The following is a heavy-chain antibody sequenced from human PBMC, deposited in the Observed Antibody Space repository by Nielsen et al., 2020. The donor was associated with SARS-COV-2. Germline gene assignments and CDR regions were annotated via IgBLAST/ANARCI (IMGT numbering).Heavy chain of an antibody. Sequence: SVKVSCKASGGTFSSYAISWVRQAPGQGLEWMGGIIPIFGTANYAQKFQGRVTITADESTSTAYMELSSLRSEDTAVYYCAREMITMVRGVIHWYFDLWGRGTLVTVSS. CDR3: AREMITMVRGVIHWYFDL. J-gene: IGHJ2*01. CDR2: IIPIFGTA. V-gene: IGHV1-69*13. D-gene: IGHD3-10*01. CDR1: GGTFSSYA.